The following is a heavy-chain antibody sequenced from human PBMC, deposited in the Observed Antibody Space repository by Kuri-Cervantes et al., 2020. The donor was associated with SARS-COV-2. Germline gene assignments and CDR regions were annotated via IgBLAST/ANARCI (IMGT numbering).Heavy chain of an antibody. J-gene: IGHJ4*02. CDR1: GGXXXXYA. CDR2: IIPXXXTA. CDR3: ARGXEMXXXTPTFDY. D-gene: IGHD5-24*01. Sequence: SVKVXXXXSGGXXXXYAISWXRQXPGQGLEXMXGIIPXXXTANYAQXXXGRVXXTADKSTSXAYMXXXXXRSXXTAXXXCARGXEMXXXTPTFDYWGQGTLVTVSS. V-gene: IGHV1-69*06.